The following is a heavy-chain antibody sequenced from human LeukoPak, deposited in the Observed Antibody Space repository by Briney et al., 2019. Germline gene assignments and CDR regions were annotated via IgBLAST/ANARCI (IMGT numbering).Heavy chain of an antibody. CDR3: ARAGYSGSYLFDY. Sequence: ASVKVSCKASGYTFTGYYMHWVRQAPGQGLEWMGWISAYNGNTNYAQKLQGRVTMTTDTSTSTAYMELRSLRSDDTAVYYCARAGYSGSYLFDYWGQGTLVTVSS. D-gene: IGHD1-26*01. J-gene: IGHJ4*02. CDR1: GYTFTGYY. CDR2: ISAYNGNT. V-gene: IGHV1-18*04.